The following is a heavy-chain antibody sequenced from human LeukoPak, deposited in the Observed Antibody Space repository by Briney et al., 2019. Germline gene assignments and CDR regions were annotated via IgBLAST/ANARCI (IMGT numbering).Heavy chain of an antibody. CDR3: ARRGYSYGSRFDP. V-gene: IGHV4-34*01. CDR2: INHSGST. CDR1: GGSFSGYY. Sequence: SETLSLTCAVYGGSFSGYYWSWIRQPPGKGLEWIGEINHSGSTNYNPSLKSRVTISVDTSKKQFSLKLSSVTAADTAGYYGARRGYSYGSRFDPWGQGTLVTVSS. J-gene: IGHJ5*02. D-gene: IGHD5-18*01.